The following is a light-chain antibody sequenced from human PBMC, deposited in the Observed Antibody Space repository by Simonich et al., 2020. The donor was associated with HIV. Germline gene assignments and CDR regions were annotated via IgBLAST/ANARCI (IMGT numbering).Light chain of an antibody. J-gene: IGKJ1*01. CDR2: GAS. CDR1: QSVSSN. V-gene: IGKV3-15*01. CDR3: QQYNNWPPWT. Sequence: EIVMTQSPATLSLSPGERATLSCGASQSVSSNLAWYQQKPGQPPRLLIYGASTRATGIPARFSGSGSGTEFTLTISSLQSEDFAVYYCQQYNNWPPWTFGQGTKVEIK.